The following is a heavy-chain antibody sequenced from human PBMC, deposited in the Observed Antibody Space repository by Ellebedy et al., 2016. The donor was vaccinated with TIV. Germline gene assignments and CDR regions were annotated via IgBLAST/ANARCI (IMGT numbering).Heavy chain of an antibody. CDR2: VNPSGTT. Sequence: MPSETLSLTCAVYGGSFTGYFWSWIRQPPGKGLEWIGEVNPSGTTNDNPSLKSRVAISVDTSKNQFSLKLSSVTAADTAVYYCVRWVGHFDFWGQGTLVTVSS. D-gene: IGHD1-26*01. CDR3: VRWVGHFDF. J-gene: IGHJ4*02. V-gene: IGHV4-34*01. CDR1: GGSFTGYF.